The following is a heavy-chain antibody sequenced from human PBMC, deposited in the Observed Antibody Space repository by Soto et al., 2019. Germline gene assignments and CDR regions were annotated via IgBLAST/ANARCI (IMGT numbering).Heavy chain of an antibody. CDR1: GGSISSYY. CDR3: ARNLYDIVSGTRIHWFVP. J-gene: IGHJ5*02. D-gene: IGHD3-9*01. Sequence: SETLSLTCTVSGGSISSYYWSWIRQPPGKGLEWIGYIYYSGSTNYNPSLKSRVTISVDTYKNQFSLKLSSVTVADTAVYYCARNLYDIVSGTRIHWFVPWGPGTLVTVSS. V-gene: IGHV4-59*01. CDR2: IYYSGST.